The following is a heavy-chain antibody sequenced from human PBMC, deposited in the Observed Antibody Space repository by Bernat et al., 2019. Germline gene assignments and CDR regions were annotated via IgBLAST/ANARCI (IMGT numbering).Heavy chain of an antibody. CDR1: GYTFGSYG. CDR3: ARVYSNDWWGNADH. D-gene: IGHD2-8*02. V-gene: IGHV1-18*01. Sequence: QVQLVQSEAEVKKPGASVRVSCKASGYTFGSYGITWVRQAPGQGLEWMGWISARDGNTNYAQKLQGRVTMTTDTSTSTAYVELRGLTSDDTAVYYCARVYSNDWWGNADHWGQGTLVTVSS. J-gene: IGHJ4*02. CDR2: ISARDGNT.